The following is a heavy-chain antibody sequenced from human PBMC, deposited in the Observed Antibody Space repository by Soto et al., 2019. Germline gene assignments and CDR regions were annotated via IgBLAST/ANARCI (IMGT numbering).Heavy chain of an antibody. CDR3: ARGYGGFGVHLRGFDP. D-gene: IGHD3-10*01. J-gene: IGHJ5*02. CDR2: ISAYNGNT. V-gene: IGHV1-18*01. CDR1: GYTFTSYG. Sequence: ASVKVSCKASGYTFTSYGISWVRQAPGQGLEWMGWISAYNGNTNYAQKLQGRVTMTTDTSTSTAYMELRSLRSDDTAVYYCARGYGGFGVHLRGFDPWGQGTLVTVSS.